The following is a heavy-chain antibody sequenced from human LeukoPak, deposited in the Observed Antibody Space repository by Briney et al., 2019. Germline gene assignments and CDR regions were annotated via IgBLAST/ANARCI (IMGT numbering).Heavy chain of an antibody. D-gene: IGHD3-22*01. J-gene: IGHJ6*02. V-gene: IGHV4-39*07. CDR3: ARDNSSGYYHYYYGMDV. CDR1: GGSISSSSYY. Sequence: SETLSLTCTVSGGSISSSSYYWGWIRQPPGKGLEWIGSIYYSGSTYYNPSLKSRVTISVDTSKNQFSLRLSSVTAADTAIYYCARDNSSGYYHYYYGMDVWGQGTTVTVSS. CDR2: IYYSGST.